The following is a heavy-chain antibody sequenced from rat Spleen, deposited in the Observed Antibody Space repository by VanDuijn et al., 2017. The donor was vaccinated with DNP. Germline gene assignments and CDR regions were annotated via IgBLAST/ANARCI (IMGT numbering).Heavy chain of an antibody. V-gene: IGHV5S13*01. J-gene: IGHJ2*01. CDR1: GFTFSYYG. CDR2: ITGGSGIT. D-gene: IGHD1-2*01. CDR3: ARLTIAALFDY. Sequence: EVQLVESGGGLVQPGRSLKLSCAASGFTFSYYGMAWIRQVPGKGLEWIASITGGSGITSYPDSVKGRFTISRDNAKSTLYLQRDSLRSEDTATYYCARLTIAALFDYWGQGVMVTVSS.